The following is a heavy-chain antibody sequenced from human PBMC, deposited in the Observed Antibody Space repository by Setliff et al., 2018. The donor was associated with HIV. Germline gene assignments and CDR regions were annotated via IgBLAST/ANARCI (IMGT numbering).Heavy chain of an antibody. V-gene: IGHV3-15*01. Sequence: PGGSLRLSCAASGFTFSNAWMSWVRQAPGKGLEWVGRIKSKSDDGTTDYAAPVKGRFTISRDDSKNTLYLQMKSLKTEDTAVYYCTTEVFRQWLVGDYWGQGTLVTRLL. D-gene: IGHD6-19*01. CDR2: IKSKSDDGTT. CDR3: TTEVFRQWLVGDY. J-gene: IGHJ4*02. CDR1: GFTFSNAW.